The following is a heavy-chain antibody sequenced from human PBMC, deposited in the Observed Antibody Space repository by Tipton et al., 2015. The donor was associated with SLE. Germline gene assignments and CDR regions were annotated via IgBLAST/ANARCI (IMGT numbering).Heavy chain of an antibody. V-gene: IGHV4-39*07. CDR1: GGSISSSSYY. Sequence: TLSLTCTVSGGSISSSSYYWGWIRQPPGKGLEWIGSIYYSGSTYYNPPLKSRVTISVDTSKNQFSLRLSSVTAADTAVYYCARHEAAAAVDYWGQGTLVTVSS. D-gene: IGHD6-13*01. CDR2: IYYSGST. CDR3: ARHEAAAAVDY. J-gene: IGHJ4*02.